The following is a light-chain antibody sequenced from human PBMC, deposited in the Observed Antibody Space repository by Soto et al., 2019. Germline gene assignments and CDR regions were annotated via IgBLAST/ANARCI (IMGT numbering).Light chain of an antibody. J-gene: IGKJ2*01. Sequence: ETVLTQSPGTLSLSPGERATLSCRASQSVSSSYLAWYQQKPGQAPRLLIYGASSRATGIPDRFSGSGSGTDFTLTISRLEPEDVAVYYCQQYGSSPRTFGQGTKLEIK. CDR1: QSVSSSY. CDR2: GAS. V-gene: IGKV3-20*01. CDR3: QQYGSSPRT.